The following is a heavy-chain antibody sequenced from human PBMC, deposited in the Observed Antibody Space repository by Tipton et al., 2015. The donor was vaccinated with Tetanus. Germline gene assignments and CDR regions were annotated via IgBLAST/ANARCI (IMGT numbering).Heavy chain of an antibody. J-gene: IGHJ4*02. CDR1: GFTFTTYA. D-gene: IGHD2-21*02. CDR3: ARGMAEASNCGGDCYSDY. V-gene: IGHV3-21*01. CDR2: ISSSSRYI. Sequence: SLRLSCAASGFTFTTYAMNWVCQAPGKGLEWVSGISSSSRYIYYADSVKGRFTISRDNAKNSLYLQMISLRAEDTAVYSCARGMAEASNCGGDCYSDYWGQGTLVTVSS.